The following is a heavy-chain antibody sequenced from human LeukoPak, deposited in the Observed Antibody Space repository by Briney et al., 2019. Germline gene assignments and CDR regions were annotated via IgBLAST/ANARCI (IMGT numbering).Heavy chain of an antibody. CDR2: INPNSGGT. V-gene: IGHV1-2*02. D-gene: IGHD2-2*01. J-gene: IGHJ4*02. Sequence: ASVKVSCKASGYTFTDYYIHWLRQAPGLGLEWMGWINPNSGGTNYAPKFQGLVTMSSDTSITTAYTELSRLISDDTAVYYCARTKPPCTSCLLLDYWGQGTLVTVSS. CDR1: GYTFTDYY. CDR3: ARTKPPCTSCLLLDY.